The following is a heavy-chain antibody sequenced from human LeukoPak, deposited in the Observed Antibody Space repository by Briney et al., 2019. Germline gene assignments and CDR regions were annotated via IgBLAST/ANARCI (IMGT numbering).Heavy chain of an antibody. CDR2: IKQDGSVK. J-gene: IGHJ4*02. Sequence: GGSLRLSCAASGFTFSSYAMSWVRQAPGKGLEWVANIKQDGSVKHYVDSVKGRFTISRDNAKNSLYLQMNSLRAEDTAVYYCARDCSFTSCFDYWGQGTLVTVSS. CDR1: GFTFSSYA. CDR3: ARDCSFTSCFDY. D-gene: IGHD2-2*01. V-gene: IGHV3-7*03.